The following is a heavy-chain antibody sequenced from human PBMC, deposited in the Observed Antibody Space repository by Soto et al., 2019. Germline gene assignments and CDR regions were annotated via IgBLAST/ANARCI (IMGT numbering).Heavy chain of an antibody. CDR1: GYTFTGYY. CDR3: ATGGVTYYGILTGYSLDY. J-gene: IGHJ4*02. V-gene: IGHV1-2*02. D-gene: IGHD3-9*01. Sequence: ASVKVSCKASGYTFTGYYMHWVRQAPGQGLEWMGWINPNSGGTNYAQKFQGRVTMTRDTSISTAYMELSRLRSDDTAVYYCATGGVTYYGILTGYSLDYWGQGTLVTVSS. CDR2: INPNSGGT.